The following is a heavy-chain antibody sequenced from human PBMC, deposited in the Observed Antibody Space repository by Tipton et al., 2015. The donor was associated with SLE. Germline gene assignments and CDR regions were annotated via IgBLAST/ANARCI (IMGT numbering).Heavy chain of an antibody. Sequence: GLVKPSDTLSLTCAVSRGSFSGYAWNWIRQAPGKGPEWIGEISHSGSANYNASLKSRVTMSLDKSNNQFSLRLSSVTAADTAVYYCARGVSGSFSYCYMDVWGKGTTVTISS. V-gene: IGHV4-34*01. CDR1: RGSFSGYA. J-gene: IGHJ6*03. CDR2: ISHSGSA. CDR3: ARGVSGSFSYCYMDV. D-gene: IGHD3-16*01.